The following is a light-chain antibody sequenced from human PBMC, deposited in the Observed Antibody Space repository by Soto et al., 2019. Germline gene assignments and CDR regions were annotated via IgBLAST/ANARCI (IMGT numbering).Light chain of an antibody. CDR1: QGISTY. J-gene: IGKJ1*01. CDR3: QKYNSAPRT. Sequence: DIQMTQSPSSLSASVGDRVTITCRASQGISTYLAWYQQKPGKVPKLLIYGASTLQSGVPSRFSGSGSGTDFTLTISSVQPEDVATYYCQKYNSAPRTFGQGTKVEIK. V-gene: IGKV1-27*01. CDR2: GAS.